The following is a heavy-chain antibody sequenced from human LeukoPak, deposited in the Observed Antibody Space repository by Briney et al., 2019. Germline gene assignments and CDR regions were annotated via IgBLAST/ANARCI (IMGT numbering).Heavy chain of an antibody. D-gene: IGHD3-22*01. V-gene: IGHV3-48*04. Sequence: GGSLRLSCAASGSTFSSYSMSWVRQAPGKGLEWVSYISSSSSTIYYADSVKGRFTISRDNAKNTLNLQMNSLRAEDTAVYYCARDLGQYYDTSDNWFDPWGQGTLATVSS. CDR2: ISSSSSTI. J-gene: IGHJ5*02. CDR3: ARDLGQYYDTSDNWFDP. CDR1: GSTFSSYS.